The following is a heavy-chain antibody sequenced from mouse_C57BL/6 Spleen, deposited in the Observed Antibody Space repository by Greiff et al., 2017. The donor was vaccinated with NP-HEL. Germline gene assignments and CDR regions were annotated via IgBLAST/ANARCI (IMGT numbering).Heavy chain of an antibody. Sequence: EVKLMESGGDLVKPGGSLKLSCAASGFTFSSYGMSWVRQTPDKRLEWVATISSGGSYTSYPDSVKGRFTISRDNAKNTLYLQMSSLKSEDTAMYYCARLGFDYWGQGTTLTVSS. CDR1: GFTFSSYG. CDR2: ISSGGSYT. CDR3: ARLGFDY. V-gene: IGHV5-6*01. J-gene: IGHJ2*01.